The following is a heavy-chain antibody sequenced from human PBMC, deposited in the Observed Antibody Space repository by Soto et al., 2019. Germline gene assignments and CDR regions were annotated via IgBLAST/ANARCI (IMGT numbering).Heavy chain of an antibody. V-gene: IGHV4-4*02. Sequence: SETLSLTCAVSGGSISSSNWWSWVRQPPGKGLEWIGEIYHSGSTNYNPSLKSRVTISVDTSKNQFSLKLSSVTAADTAVYYCARGNHYYDSSGYYYYWGQGTLVTVS. J-gene: IGHJ4*02. D-gene: IGHD3-22*01. CDR1: GGSISSSNW. CDR2: IYHSGST. CDR3: ARGNHYYDSSGYYYY.